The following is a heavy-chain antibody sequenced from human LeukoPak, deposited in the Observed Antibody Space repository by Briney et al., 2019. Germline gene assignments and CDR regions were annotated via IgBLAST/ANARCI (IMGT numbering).Heavy chain of an antibody. V-gene: IGHV1-69*01. D-gene: IGHD1-26*01. J-gene: IGHJ3*02. CDR3: ARGGIVGATSTFDI. CDR1: GGTFSSYA. CDR2: IIPIFGTA. Sequence: SVKVSCKASGGTFSSYAISWVRQAPGQGLEWMGGIIPIFGTANYAQKFQGRVTITADESTSTAYMELSSLRSEDTAVYYCARGGIVGATSTFDIWGQGTMVTVSS.